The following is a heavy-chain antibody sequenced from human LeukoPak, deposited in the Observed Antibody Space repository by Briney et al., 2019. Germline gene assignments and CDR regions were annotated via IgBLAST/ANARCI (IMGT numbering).Heavy chain of an antibody. Sequence: GGSLRLSCAASGFTFSSYEMNWVRQAPGKGLEWVSYISSSGSTIYYADSVKGRFTISRDNAKNSLYLQMNSLRVEDTAVYYCARDLIDAFDIWGQGTMVTVSS. CDR2: ISSSGSTI. V-gene: IGHV3-48*03. CDR1: GFTFSSYE. J-gene: IGHJ3*02. D-gene: IGHD2-8*01. CDR3: ARDLIDAFDI.